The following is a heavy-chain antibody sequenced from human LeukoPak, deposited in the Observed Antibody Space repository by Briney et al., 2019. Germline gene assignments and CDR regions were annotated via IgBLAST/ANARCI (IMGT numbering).Heavy chain of an antibody. CDR2: INSDGSST. J-gene: IGHJ5*02. CDR1: GFTFSSYW. D-gene: IGHD6-13*01. V-gene: IGHV3-74*01. Sequence: GGSLRLSCAASGFTFSSYWMHWVRQAPGKGLVWVSRINSDGSSTSYADSVKGRFTISRDNAKNTLYLQMNSLRAEDTAVYYCAREDYSSSWYNWFDPWGQGILVTVSS. CDR3: AREDYSSSWYNWFDP.